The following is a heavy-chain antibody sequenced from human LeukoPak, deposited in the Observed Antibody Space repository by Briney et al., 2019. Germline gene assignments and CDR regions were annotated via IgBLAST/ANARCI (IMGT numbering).Heavy chain of an antibody. CDR1: GFTFSSYA. V-gene: IGHV3-30*04. J-gene: IGHJ4*02. D-gene: IGHD6-13*01. CDR2: ISYDGSNK. CDR3: ARDRQQLGIFDY. Sequence: PGRSLRLSCAASGFTFSSYAMHWVRQAPGKGLEWVAVISYDGSNKYYADSVKGRFTISRGNSKNTLYLQMNSLRAEDTAVYYCARDRQQLGIFDYWGQGTLVTVSS.